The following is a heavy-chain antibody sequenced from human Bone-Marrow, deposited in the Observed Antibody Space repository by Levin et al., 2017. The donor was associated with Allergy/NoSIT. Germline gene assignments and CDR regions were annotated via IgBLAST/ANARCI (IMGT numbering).Heavy chain of an antibody. D-gene: IGHD3-10*01. Sequence: SQTLSLTCDVSGGPFNGFYWTWIRQPPGKGLEWIGEVNHSGATNYNPSLRGRLSISLDTSKNQFSLKLRSVTAADTAVYYCARSEIYYFGSLPWFWGPGTLAIVSS. CDR3: ARSEIYYFGSLPWF. V-gene: IGHV4-34*01. J-gene: IGHJ4*02. CDR2: VNHSGAT. CDR1: GGPFNGFY.